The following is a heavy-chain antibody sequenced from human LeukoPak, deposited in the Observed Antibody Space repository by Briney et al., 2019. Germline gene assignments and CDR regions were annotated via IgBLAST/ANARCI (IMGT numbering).Heavy chain of an antibody. CDR1: GYTLTELS. J-gene: IGHJ4*02. V-gene: IGHV1-24*01. D-gene: IGHD3-16*01. CDR3: ATGLYASGSLDY. Sequence: ASVTVSCKVSGYTLTELSMHWVRQAPGTGSEWMGGFDPEDGETIYAQQFHGRVTMTEDTTTDTAYMELSSLRSEDTAVYYCATGLYASGSLDYWGQGTLVTVSS. CDR2: FDPEDGET.